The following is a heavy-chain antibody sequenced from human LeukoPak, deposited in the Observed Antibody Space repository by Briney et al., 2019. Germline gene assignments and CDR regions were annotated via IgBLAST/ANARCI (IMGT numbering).Heavy chain of an antibody. Sequence: SETLSLTCTVSGGSISSSSYYWGWIRQPPGKGLEWIGSIYYSGSTYYNPSLKSRVTISVDTSKNQFSLKLSSVTAADTAVYYCARHARIMITFGGVTLNWFDPWGQGTLVTVSS. CDR3: ARHARIMITFGGVTLNWFDP. CDR2: IYYSGST. CDR1: GGSISSSSYY. J-gene: IGHJ5*02. D-gene: IGHD3-16*01. V-gene: IGHV4-39*01.